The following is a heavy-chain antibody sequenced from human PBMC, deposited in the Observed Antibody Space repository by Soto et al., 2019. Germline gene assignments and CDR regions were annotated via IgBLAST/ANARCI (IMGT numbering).Heavy chain of an antibody. J-gene: IGHJ3*02. V-gene: IGHV4-59*01. CDR2: IYYSGST. Sequence: PSETLSLTCTVSGGSISSYYWSWIRQPPGKGLEWIGYIYYSGSTNYNPSLKSRVTISVDTSKNQFSLKLSSVTAADTAAYYCAKNYGNTFDIWGQGTMVTVSS. CDR1: GGSISSYY. CDR3: AKNYGNTFDI. D-gene: IGHD3-10*01.